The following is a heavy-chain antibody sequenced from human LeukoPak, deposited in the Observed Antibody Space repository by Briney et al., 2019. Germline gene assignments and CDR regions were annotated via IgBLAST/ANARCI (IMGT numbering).Heavy chain of an antibody. CDR3: ARTDKTVVVPAAMYDY. Sequence: GSLRLSCAASGFTFSSYSMNWVRQAPGKGLEWVSSISSSSSYIYYADSVKGRFTISRDNAKNSLYPQMNSLRAEDTAVYYCARTDKTVVVPAAMYDYWGQGTLVTVSS. D-gene: IGHD2-2*01. CDR2: ISSSSSYI. J-gene: IGHJ4*02. CDR1: GFTFSSYS. V-gene: IGHV3-21*01.